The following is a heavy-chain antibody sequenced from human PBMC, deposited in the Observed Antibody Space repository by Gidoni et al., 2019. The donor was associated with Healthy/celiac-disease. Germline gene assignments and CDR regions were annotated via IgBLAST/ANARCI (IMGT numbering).Heavy chain of an antibody. Sequence: QVQLQQWGAGLLKPSETLSLTCAVYGGSFSGYYWSWIRQPPGKGLEWIGEINHSGSTNYNPSLKSRVTISVDTSKNQFSLKLSSVTAADTAVYYCARLKKAYYYDSSGYKFDYWGQGTLVTVSS. CDR2: INHSGST. J-gene: IGHJ4*02. V-gene: IGHV4-34*01. CDR1: GGSFSGYY. CDR3: ARLKKAYYYDSSGYKFDY. D-gene: IGHD3-22*01.